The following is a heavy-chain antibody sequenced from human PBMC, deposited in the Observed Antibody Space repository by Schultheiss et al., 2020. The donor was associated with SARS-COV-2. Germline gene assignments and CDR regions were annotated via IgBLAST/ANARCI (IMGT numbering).Heavy chain of an antibody. D-gene: IGHD6-19*01. J-gene: IGHJ5*02. Sequence: SQTLSLTCAVSGYSISTGYYWGWIRQPPGKGLEWIGRTHYSGSNFYNPSLKSRVTISIDTSRNQFFLTMTSVTAADTAMYYCARGNPYSSGWAFFWFDPWGQGTLVTVSS. CDR2: THYSGSN. CDR1: GYSISTGYY. V-gene: IGHV4-38-2*01. CDR3: ARGNPYSSGWAFFWFDP.